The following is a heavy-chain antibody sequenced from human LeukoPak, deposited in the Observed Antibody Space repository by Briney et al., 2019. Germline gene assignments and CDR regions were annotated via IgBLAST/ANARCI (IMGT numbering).Heavy chain of an antibody. D-gene: IGHD2-8*02. Sequence: PGGSLRLSCAASGFTFNKYAMHWVRQIPGTGLVWVSRLGADGSGTRYADSVKGRFTISRDNAKNTVYLQMCSLRADDTAVYYCARDGFTGPRTAYLDHWGQGTLVTVSS. J-gene: IGHJ4*01. CDR3: ARDGFTGPRTAYLDH. V-gene: IGHV3-74*01. CDR1: GFTFNKYA. CDR2: LGADGSGT.